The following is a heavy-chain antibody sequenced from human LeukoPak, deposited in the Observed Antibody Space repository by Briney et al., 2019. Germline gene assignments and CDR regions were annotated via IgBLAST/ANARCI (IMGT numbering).Heavy chain of an antibody. D-gene: IGHD1-26*01. CDR3: ARDPNHLGATAALAFDI. V-gene: IGHV4-39*07. J-gene: IGHJ3*02. Sequence: SETLSLTCTVSGGSISSSSYHWGWIRQPPGKGLEWIGSIYYSGSTYYNPSLKSRVTISVDTSKNQFSLKLSSVTAADTAVYYCARDPNHLGATAALAFDIWGQGTMVTVSS. CDR2: IYYSGST. CDR1: GGSISSSSYH.